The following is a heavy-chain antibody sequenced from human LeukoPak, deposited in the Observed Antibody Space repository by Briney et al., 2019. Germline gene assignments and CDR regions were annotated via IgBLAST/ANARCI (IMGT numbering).Heavy chain of an antibody. CDR2: IKQDGSEK. D-gene: IGHD6-6*01. Sequence: GGSLRLSCAASGFTFSSYWMSWVRQAPGKGLEWVANIKQDGSEKYYVDSVKGRFTISRDNAKNSLYLQMNSLRAEDTAVYYCARCIAARFVNDAFDIWGRGTMVTVSS. V-gene: IGHV3-7*01. CDR3: ARCIAARFVNDAFDI. J-gene: IGHJ3*02. CDR1: GFTFSSYW.